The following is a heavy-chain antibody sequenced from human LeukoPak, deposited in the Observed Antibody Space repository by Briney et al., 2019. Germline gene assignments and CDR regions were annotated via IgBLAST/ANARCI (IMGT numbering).Heavy chain of an antibody. J-gene: IGHJ4*02. Sequence: GWALRLSCAASGFTFSSYSMNWVRQAPGKGLEWVSYISSSSSTIYYADSVKGRFTISRDNAKNSLYLQMNSLRAEDTAVYYCARDPFVAYFDYWGQGTLVTVSS. V-gene: IGHV3-48*04. CDR2: ISSSSSTI. CDR3: ARDPFVAYFDY. CDR1: GFTFSSYS. D-gene: IGHD2/OR15-2a*01.